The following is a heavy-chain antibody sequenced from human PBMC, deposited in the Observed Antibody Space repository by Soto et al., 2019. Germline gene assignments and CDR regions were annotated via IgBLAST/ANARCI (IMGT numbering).Heavy chain of an antibody. Sequence: QVQLVQSGADVKKPGSSVKVSCKASGGTFSTYAISWVRQAPGQWLEWMGGIIPIFGKAKYAQKFQGRVTIIADAITNTVYMDLSSLRSEDTAVYYCARGDCSGGRGYENYYYYAMYVWGQGTTVTVSS. J-gene: IGHJ6*02. CDR3: ARGDCSGGRGYENYYYYAMYV. V-gene: IGHV1-69*01. CDR2: IIPIFGKA. D-gene: IGHD2-15*01. CDR1: GGTFSTYA.